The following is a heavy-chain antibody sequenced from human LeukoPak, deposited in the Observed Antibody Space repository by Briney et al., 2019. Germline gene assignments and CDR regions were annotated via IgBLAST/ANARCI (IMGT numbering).Heavy chain of an antibody. CDR3: AREGKYSGYDSAGFDY. D-gene: IGHD5-12*01. J-gene: IGHJ4*02. V-gene: IGHV1-2*02. CDR2: INVNSGAT. Sequence: ASVKVSCKASGYTFTGYYMHWVRQAPGQGLEWMGWINVNSGATKSAQKFHGRVTMTRDTSISTAYMELSSLRSDDTAVYYCAREGKYSGYDSAGFDYWGQGTPVTVSS. CDR1: GYTFTGYY.